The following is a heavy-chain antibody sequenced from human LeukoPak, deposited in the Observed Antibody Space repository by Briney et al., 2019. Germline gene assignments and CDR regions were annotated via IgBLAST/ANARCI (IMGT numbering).Heavy chain of an antibody. CDR2: IRNKANSYAT. CDR1: GFTFSGSA. J-gene: IGHJ5*02. V-gene: IGHV3-73*01. CDR3: TRYSSSDNWSDP. D-gene: IGHD6-6*01. Sequence: PGGSLRLSCAASGFTFSGSAMHWVRQASGKGLEWVGRIRNKANSYATAYTASVKGRFTISRDDSKNTAYLQMNSLKTEDTAVYYCTRYSSSDNWSDPWGQGTLVTVSS.